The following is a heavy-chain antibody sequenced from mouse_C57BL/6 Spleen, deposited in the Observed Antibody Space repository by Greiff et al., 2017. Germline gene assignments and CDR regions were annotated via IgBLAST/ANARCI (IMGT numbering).Heavy chain of an antibody. J-gene: IGHJ2*01. Sequence: EVKVVESGGGLVKPGGSLKLSCAASGFTFSSYTMSWVRQTPEKRLEWVATISGGGGNTYYPDSVKGRFTISRDNAKNTLYLQMSSLRSEDTALYYCARQGYSNYLDYWGQGTTLTVSS. D-gene: IGHD2-5*01. CDR1: GFTFSSYT. CDR3: ARQGYSNYLDY. CDR2: ISGGGGNT. V-gene: IGHV5-9*01.